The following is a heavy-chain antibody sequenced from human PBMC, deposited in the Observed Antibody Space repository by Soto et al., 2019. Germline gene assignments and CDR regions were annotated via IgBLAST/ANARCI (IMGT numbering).Heavy chain of an antibody. J-gene: IGHJ6*02. CDR1: GYTFTSYG. CDR3: ARDVSIAVAGTPLYYYYGMDV. Sequence: QVQLVQSGAGVKKPGASVKVSCKASGYTFTSYGISWVRQAPGQGLEWMGWISAYNGNTNYAQKLQGRVTMTTDTSTSTAYMELRSLRSDDTAVYYCARDVSIAVAGTPLYYYYGMDVWGQGTTVTVSS. D-gene: IGHD6-19*01. CDR2: ISAYNGNT. V-gene: IGHV1-18*01.